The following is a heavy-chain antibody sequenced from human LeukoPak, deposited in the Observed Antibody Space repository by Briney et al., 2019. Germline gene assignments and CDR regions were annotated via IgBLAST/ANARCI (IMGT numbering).Heavy chain of an antibody. CDR3: ARADIAVAGWDFDC. V-gene: IGHV1-2*02. J-gene: IGHJ4*02. Sequence: ASVEVSCKASGYTFTDYYIHCVRQAPGQGLEWVGWINPNNGATTYAQSFQGRVTMTRDTSIRTAYMELSRLTSDDTAVYYCARADIAVAGWDFDCWGQGTLVTVSS. D-gene: IGHD6-19*01. CDR2: INPNNGAT. CDR1: GYTFTDYY.